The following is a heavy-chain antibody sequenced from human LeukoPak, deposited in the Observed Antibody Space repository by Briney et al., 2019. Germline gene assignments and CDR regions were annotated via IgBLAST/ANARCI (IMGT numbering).Heavy chain of an antibody. V-gene: IGHV3-30*02. CDR1: GFTFSSYG. D-gene: IGHD3-10*02. CDR2: IRYDGINK. CDR3: AELGITMIGGV. J-gene: IGHJ6*04. Sequence: GGSLRLSCAASGFTFSSYGIHWVRQTPVKGLEWVAFIRYDGINKYYADSVKGRLTISRDNSRNTMFLQMNSLRAEDTAVYYCAELGITMIGGVWGKGTTVTISS.